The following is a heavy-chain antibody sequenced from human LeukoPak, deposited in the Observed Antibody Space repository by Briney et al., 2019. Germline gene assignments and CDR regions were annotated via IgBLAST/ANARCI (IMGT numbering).Heavy chain of an antibody. CDR1: GYTFTGYY. V-gene: IGHV1-2*06. D-gene: IGHD3-10*01. CDR2: INPDSGGT. J-gene: IGHJ4*02. CDR3: ARYAPLRPYYYGSGSPTPWF. Sequence: GASVKVSCKASGYTFTGYYMHWVRQAPGQGLEWMGRINPDSGGTNYAQKFQGRVTMTRDTSISTAYMELSRLRSDDTAVYYYARYAPLRPYYYGSGSPTPWFRGQGTLVTVSS.